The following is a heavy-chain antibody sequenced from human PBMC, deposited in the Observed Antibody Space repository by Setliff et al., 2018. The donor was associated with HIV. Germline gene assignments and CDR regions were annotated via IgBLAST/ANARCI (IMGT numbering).Heavy chain of an antibody. CDR3: TKGGMTTGDY. V-gene: IGHV3-9*01. Sequence: PGGSLRLSCAASGFRFEDYAMNWVRQRPGKGLEWVSGITWNSAGIAYADSVKGRFTISRDNAKNSLYLQLNNLRPEDTAFYYCTKGGMTTGDYWGQGTLVTVSS. J-gene: IGHJ4*02. D-gene: IGHD4-17*01. CDR1: GFRFEDYA. CDR2: ITWNSAGI.